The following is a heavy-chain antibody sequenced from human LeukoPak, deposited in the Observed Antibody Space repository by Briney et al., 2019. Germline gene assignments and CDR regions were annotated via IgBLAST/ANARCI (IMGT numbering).Heavy chain of an antibody. CDR3: ARLEDYYGSGTLTHY. CDR2: ISSSSSYI. Sequence: PGGSLRLSCAASGFTFSSYSMNWVRQAPGKGLVWVSSISSSSSYIYYADSVKGRFTISRDNAKNSLYLQMNSLRAEDTAVYYCARLEDYYGSGTLTHYWGQGTLVTVSS. CDR1: GFTFSSYS. V-gene: IGHV3-21*01. J-gene: IGHJ4*02. D-gene: IGHD3-10*01.